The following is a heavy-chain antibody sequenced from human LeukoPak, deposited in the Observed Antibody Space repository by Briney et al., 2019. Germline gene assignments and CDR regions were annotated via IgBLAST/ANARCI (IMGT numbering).Heavy chain of an antibody. J-gene: IGHJ3*02. CDR3: ARAHHCHSGTCYPPGEAFDI. V-gene: IGHV4-39*07. D-gene: IGHD1-26*01. Sequence: SETLSLTCTVSGGSISSSSYYWGWIRQPPGKGLEWIGGIYYSGSTYYNPSLKSRVTISVDTSKNQFSLKLSSVTAADTAVYYCARAHHCHSGTCYPPGEAFDIWGQGTMVTVSS. CDR2: IYYSGST. CDR1: GGSISSSSYY.